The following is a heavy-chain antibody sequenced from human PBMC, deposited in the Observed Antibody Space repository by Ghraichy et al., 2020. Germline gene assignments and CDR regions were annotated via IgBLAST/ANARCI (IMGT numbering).Heavy chain of an antibody. Sequence: LTCAASGFTFNTYWMHWVRQPPGKGLVWVARINTDGSSTTYADSVKGRFTISRDNAKDTLFLQMNRLRAEDTAVYYCARAGNRYYYDNSGYLWGQGTLVTVSS. CDR1: GFTFNTYW. CDR3: ARAGNRYYYDNSGYL. CDR2: INTDGSST. J-gene: IGHJ4*02. D-gene: IGHD3-22*01. V-gene: IGHV3-74*03.